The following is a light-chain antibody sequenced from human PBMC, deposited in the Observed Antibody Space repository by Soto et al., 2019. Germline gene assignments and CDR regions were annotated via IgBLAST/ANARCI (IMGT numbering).Light chain of an antibody. CDR1: SSDVGGRQY. V-gene: IGLV2-14*01. CDR3: SSYTASSTYV. J-gene: IGLJ1*01. CDR2: EVS. Sequence: QSALTQPASVSGSPGQSITISCTGTSSDVGGRQYVSWYQQHPGKAPKLMIYEVSNRPSGVSNRFSASKPGNTASLTISGLQAEDEADYYCSSYTASSTYVFGTGTKVTVL.